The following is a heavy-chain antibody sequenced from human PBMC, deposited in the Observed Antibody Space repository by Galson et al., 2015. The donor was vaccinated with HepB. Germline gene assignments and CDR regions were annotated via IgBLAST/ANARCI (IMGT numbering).Heavy chain of an antibody. CDR2: IITFNGKT. V-gene: IGHV1-18*04. J-gene: IGHJ4*02. D-gene: IGHD6-19*01. CDR3: VRGVAVASSYYFDS. CDR1: GYTFTAYG. Sequence: SCKASGYTFTAYGINWVRQAPGQGLEWMGWIITFNGKTNYAQKIQGRVAMTTDTSSSTAYMELRSLRSDDTAVYYCVRGVAVASSYYFDSWGQGTLVTVSS.